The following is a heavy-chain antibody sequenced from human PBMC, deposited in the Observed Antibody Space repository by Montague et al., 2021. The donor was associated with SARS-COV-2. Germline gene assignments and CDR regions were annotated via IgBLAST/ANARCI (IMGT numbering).Heavy chain of an antibody. CDR2: INHIGST. J-gene: IGHJ5*02. V-gene: IGHV4-59*01. D-gene: IGHD3-10*01. CDR1: GGSMSGYY. CDR3: SRASVTMIRGVRRYSCFDP. Sequence: SETLSLTCSVSGGSMSGYYWSWIRQPPGKGLEWIAYINHIGSTNXXPSLMSRVTISVDASKNQFSLKLKSMTPADTAVYYCSRASVTMIRGVRRYSCFDPWGQGTPVTVSS.